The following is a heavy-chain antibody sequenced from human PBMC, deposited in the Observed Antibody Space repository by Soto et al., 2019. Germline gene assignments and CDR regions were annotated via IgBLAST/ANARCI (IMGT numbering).Heavy chain of an antibody. V-gene: IGHV1-18*01. CDR1: GYTFTSYG. Sequence: QVQLVQSGAEVKKPGASVKVSCKASGYTFTSYGISWVRQAPGQGLEWMGWISAYNGNTNYAQKLQGRATMTTDTPTSTAETDLRRLRSDDTAGYYCATDHHGDYSSDYWGQGTLVTVSS. J-gene: IGHJ4*02. CDR2: ISAYNGNT. CDR3: ATDHHGDYSSDY. D-gene: IGHD2-21*02.